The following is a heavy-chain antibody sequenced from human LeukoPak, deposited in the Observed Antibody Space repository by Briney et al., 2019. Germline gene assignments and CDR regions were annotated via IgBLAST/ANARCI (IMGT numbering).Heavy chain of an antibody. CDR3: AGTDCSGGSCYYDHDY. D-gene: IGHD2-15*01. CDR2: IIPIFGTA. V-gene: IGHV1-69*13. CDR1: GGTFSSYA. J-gene: IGHJ4*02. Sequence: ASVKVSCKASGGTFSSYAISWVRQAPGQGLEWMGGIIPIFGTANYAQKFQGRVTITADESTSTAYTELSSLRSEDTAVYYCAGTDCSGGSCYYDHDYWGQGTLVTVSS.